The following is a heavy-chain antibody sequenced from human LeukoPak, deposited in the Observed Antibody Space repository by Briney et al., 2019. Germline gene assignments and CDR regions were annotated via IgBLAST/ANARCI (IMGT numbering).Heavy chain of an antibody. V-gene: IGHV1-2*02. D-gene: IGHD6-19*01. Sequence: GASVKVSCKXSGYTFTGYYMHWVRQAPGQGLEWMGWINPNSGGTNYAQKFQGRVTMTRDTSISTAYMELSRLRSDDTAVYYCARVLGIAVPFTGGYWGQGTLVTVSS. CDR1: GYTFTGYY. CDR3: ARVLGIAVPFTGGY. J-gene: IGHJ4*02. CDR2: INPNSGGT.